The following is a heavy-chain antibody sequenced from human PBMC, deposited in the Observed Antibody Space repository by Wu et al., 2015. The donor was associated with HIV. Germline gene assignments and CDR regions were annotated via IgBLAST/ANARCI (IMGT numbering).Heavy chain of an antibody. Sequence: QVQLVQSGSEVKKSGASVSVSCKASGYSFTDYYLHWVRQAPGQGLQWMGWINPESGDTNYARTFRGRITMTRDTSINTAYMVLTGLRSNDTAVYFCARDWQFHVIFDDYYIDAWGNGDHSHRLL. J-gene: IGHJ6*03. CDR1: GYSFTDYY. D-gene: IGHD3-9*01. CDR2: INPESGDT. V-gene: IGHV1-2*02. CDR3: ARDWQFHVIFDDYYIDA.